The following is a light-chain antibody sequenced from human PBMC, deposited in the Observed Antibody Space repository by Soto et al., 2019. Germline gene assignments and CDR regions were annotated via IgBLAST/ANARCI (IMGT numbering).Light chain of an antibody. CDR3: QQRSNWPPWWT. Sequence: EIVLTQSPATLSLSPGERATLSCRASQSVSSYLAWYQQKPGQAPRLLIYDASNSATGIPARFSGSGSGTDFTLTISSLEPEDFAVYYCQQRSNWPPWWTFGQGTKVEIK. V-gene: IGKV3-11*01. CDR2: DAS. CDR1: QSVSSY. J-gene: IGKJ1*01.